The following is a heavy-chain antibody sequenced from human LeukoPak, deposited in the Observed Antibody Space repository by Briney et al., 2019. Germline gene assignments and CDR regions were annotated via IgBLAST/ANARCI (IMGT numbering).Heavy chain of an antibody. Sequence: GGSLRLSCAASGFTVSSNYMSWVRQAPGKGLEWVSVIYSGGSTYYADSVKGRFTISRDNSKNTLYVQMNSLRAEDTAIYYCAKYGIVVAGKGLPDWWGQGTLVTVSS. D-gene: IGHD6-19*01. CDR3: AKYGIVVAGKGLPDW. V-gene: IGHV3-53*01. CDR1: GFTVSSNY. CDR2: IYSGGST. J-gene: IGHJ4*02.